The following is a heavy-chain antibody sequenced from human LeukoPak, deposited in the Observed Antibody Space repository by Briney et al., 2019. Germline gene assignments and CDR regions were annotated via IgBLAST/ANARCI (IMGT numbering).Heavy chain of an antibody. CDR1: GGVFTTYA. V-gene: IGHV1-69*11. D-gene: IGHD2-21*01. CDR3: TIIPNVILFTHYFEY. CDR2: IIPFLGTT. Sequence: EASVKVSCKASGGVFTTYAVSWVRQAPGQGLEWMGSIIPFLGTTNYAQKFQGRVTITADEPTRTADMELTYVRSDDTAVYYCTIIPNVILFTHYFEYWGQGTLFTVSS. J-gene: IGHJ4*02.